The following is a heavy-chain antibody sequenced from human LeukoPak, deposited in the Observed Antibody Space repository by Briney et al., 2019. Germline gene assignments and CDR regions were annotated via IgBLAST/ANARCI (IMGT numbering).Heavy chain of an antibody. CDR3: ARMAAYYYDSSGYPYYYYGMDV. J-gene: IGHJ6*02. V-gene: IGHV1-2*06. Sequence: ASVKVSCKASGYTFTGYYMHWVRQAPGQGLEWMGRINPNSGGTNYAQKFQGRVTMTRDTSISTAYMELSRLRSDDTAVYYCARMAAYYYDSSGYPYYYYGMDVWGQGTTVTVSS. CDR1: GYTFTGYY. CDR2: INPNSGGT. D-gene: IGHD3-22*01.